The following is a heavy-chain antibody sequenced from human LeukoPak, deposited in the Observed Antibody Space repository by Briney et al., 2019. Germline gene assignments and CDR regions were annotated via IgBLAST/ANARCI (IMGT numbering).Heavy chain of an antibody. CDR2: ITSGGTYT. Sequence: GGSLRLSCAASGFTFSTYNMNWFRKAPGKGLEWVSSITSGGTYTYYADSVKGRFTTSRDNAKNSLSLQLSSLRAEDTAVYYCARGHYDILTASYKWTPDYWGQGILVTVSS. V-gene: IGHV3-21*06. CDR1: GFTFSTYN. D-gene: IGHD3-9*01. J-gene: IGHJ4*02. CDR3: ARGHYDILTASYKWTPDY.